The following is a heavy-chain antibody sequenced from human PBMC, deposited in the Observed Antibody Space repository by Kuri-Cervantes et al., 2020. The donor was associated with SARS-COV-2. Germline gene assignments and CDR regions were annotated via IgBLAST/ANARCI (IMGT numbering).Heavy chain of an antibody. V-gene: IGHV4-4*07. CDR2: IYTSGST. D-gene: IGHD5-18*01. Sequence: SETLSLTCTVSGGSISSYYWSWIRQPAGKGLEWIGRIYTSGSTNYNPSLKSRVTISVDTSKNQFSLKLSSVTAADTAVYYCARVMSGYSHGPLTPDYYYYMDVWGKGTTVTVSS. J-gene: IGHJ6*03. CDR1: GGSISSYY. CDR3: ARVMSGYSHGPLTPDYYYYMDV.